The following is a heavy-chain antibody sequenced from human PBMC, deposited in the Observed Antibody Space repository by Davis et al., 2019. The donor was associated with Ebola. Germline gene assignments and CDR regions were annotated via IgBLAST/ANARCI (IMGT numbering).Heavy chain of an antibody. V-gene: IGHV1-8*02. CDR2: MNPNSGNT. CDR3: ARDRPDAKTAP. Sequence: ASVKVSCKASGGTFSSYAINWVRQATGQGLEWMGWMNPNSGNTGYAQKFQGRVTMTRNTAISTAYMELSSLRSEDTAVYYCARDRPDAKTAPWGQGTLVTVSS. CDR1: GGTFSSYA. D-gene: IGHD6-6*01. J-gene: IGHJ5*02.